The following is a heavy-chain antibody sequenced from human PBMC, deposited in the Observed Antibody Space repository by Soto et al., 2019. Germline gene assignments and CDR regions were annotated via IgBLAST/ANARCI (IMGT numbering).Heavy chain of an antibody. CDR3: ASTTVTTPYWYFDL. CDR1: GGSISSSSYY. J-gene: IGHJ2*01. CDR2: IYYSGST. D-gene: IGHD4-17*01. V-gene: IGHV4-39*01. Sequence: PSETLSLTCTVSGGSISSSSYYWGWIRQPPGKGLEWIGSIYYSGSTYYNPSLKSRVTISVDTSKNQFSLKLSSVTAADTAVYYCASTTVTTPYWYFDLWGRGTLVTVSS.